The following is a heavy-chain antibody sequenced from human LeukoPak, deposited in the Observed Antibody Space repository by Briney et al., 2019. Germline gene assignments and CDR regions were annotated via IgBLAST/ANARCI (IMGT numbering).Heavy chain of an antibody. D-gene: IGHD2-15*01. J-gene: IGHJ4*02. V-gene: IGHV3-9*01. CDR2: ISWNSGSI. CDR1: GFTFDDYA. Sequence: GRSLRLSCAASGFTFDDYAMHWVRQAPGKGLEWVSGISWNSGSIVYADSVKGRFTISRDNAKNSLYLQMNSLRAEDTALYYCAKDTYCSGGSCYSYFDYWGQGTLVTVSS. CDR3: AKDTYCSGGSCYSYFDY.